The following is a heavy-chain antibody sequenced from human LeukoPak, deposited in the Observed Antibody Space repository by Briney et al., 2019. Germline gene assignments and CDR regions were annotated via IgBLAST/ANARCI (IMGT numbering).Heavy chain of an antibody. CDR1: GYTFTSYA. V-gene: IGHV1-3*01. CDR3: AKDNGSGCYYVYYYYRMDV. D-gene: IGHD1-26*01. CDR2: INAGNGNT. Sequence: ASVKVSCKAYGYTFTSYAMHWVRQAPGQRLEWMGWINAGNGNTKYSQKFQGRVTITRDTSASTAYMELSSLRSEDTAVYYCAKDNGSGCYYVYYYYRMDVWGQGTTVTVSS. J-gene: IGHJ6*02.